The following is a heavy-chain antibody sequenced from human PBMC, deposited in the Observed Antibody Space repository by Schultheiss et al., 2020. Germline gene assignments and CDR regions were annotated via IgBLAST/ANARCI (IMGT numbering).Heavy chain of an antibody. J-gene: IGHJ4*02. V-gene: IGHV4-61*08. CDR3: AKEGADIVATIWAMFDY. CDR1: GGSISSGDSY. Sequence: SETLSLTCTVSGGSISSGDSYWSWIRQPPGKGLEWIGYIYYSGSTNYNPSLKSRVTISVDTSKNQFSLKLSSVTAADTAVYYCAKEGADIVATIWAMFDYWGQGTLVTVSS. CDR2: IYYSGST. D-gene: IGHD5-12*01.